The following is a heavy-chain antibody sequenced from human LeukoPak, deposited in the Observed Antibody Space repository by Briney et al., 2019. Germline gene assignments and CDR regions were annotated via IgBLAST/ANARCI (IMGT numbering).Heavy chain of an antibody. D-gene: IGHD3-3*01. Sequence: ASVKVSCKASGYTFTVYYMHWVRQAPGQGLEWMGWINPNSGGTNYAQKFQGRVTMTRDTSISTAYMELSRLRSDDTAVYYCARDTREDFGVVYYFDYWGQGTLVTVSS. J-gene: IGHJ4*02. CDR2: INPNSGGT. CDR1: GYTFTVYY. V-gene: IGHV1-2*02. CDR3: ARDTREDFGVVYYFDY.